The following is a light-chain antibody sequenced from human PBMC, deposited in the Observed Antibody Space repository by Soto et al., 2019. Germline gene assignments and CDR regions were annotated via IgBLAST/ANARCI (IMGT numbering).Light chain of an antibody. CDR2: GNN. V-gene: IGLV1-44*01. J-gene: IGLJ3*02. CDR3: AAWDDSLNGRV. CDR1: SSNIGSNT. Sequence: QSVLTQPPSASGTPGQRVTISCSGSSSNIGSNTVNWYQQLPGTAPKLLTYGNNQRPSGVPDRFSGSKSGTSASLAISGLQSEDEADYYCAAWDDSLNGRVFGGGTKVTVL.